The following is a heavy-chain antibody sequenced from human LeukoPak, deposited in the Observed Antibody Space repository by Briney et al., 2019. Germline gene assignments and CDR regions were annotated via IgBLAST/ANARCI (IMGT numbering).Heavy chain of an antibody. V-gene: IGHV4-39*01. CDR1: GVSISSSTYY. CDR3: ARSRGGYNYGLKFFDS. J-gene: IGHJ4*02. CDR2: IYYSGST. Sequence: SETLFLTCTVSGVSISSSTYYWGWIRQPPGKGMEWIGSIYYSGSTYYNVSLKSRVAIFIDTSKNEASLKMDSVTAADTAVYYCARSRGGYNYGLKFFDSWGQGTLVTVSS. D-gene: IGHD5-18*01.